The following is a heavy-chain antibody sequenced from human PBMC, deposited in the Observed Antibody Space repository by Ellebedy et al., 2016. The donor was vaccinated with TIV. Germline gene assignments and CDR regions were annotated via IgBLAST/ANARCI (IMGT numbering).Heavy chain of an antibody. V-gene: IGHV4-59*01. CDR1: GGSISSYY. J-gene: IGHJ6*02. CDR2: IYYSGST. Sequence: MPSDTLSLTCTVPGGSISSYYWSWIRQPPGKGLEWIGYIYYSGSTNYNPSLKSRVTISVDTSKNQFSLKLSSVTAADTAVYYCARGEVTLYYYGMDVWGQGTTVTVSS. CDR3: ARGEVTLYYYGMDV.